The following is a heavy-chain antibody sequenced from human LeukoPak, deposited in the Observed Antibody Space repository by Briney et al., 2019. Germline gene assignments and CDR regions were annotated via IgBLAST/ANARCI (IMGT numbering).Heavy chain of an antibody. V-gene: IGHV4-38-2*02. J-gene: IGHJ4*02. D-gene: IGHD2-21*01. Sequence: PSETLSLTCTVSGYSIISGYYWGWVRQAPGKGLEWIWSIYHSGSSYYNPALKSRVTISVDTSKNQFSLKLSSVTAADTAVYYCARGDYPRPFDFWGQGTLVTVSS. CDR1: GYSIISGYY. CDR2: IYHSGSS. CDR3: ARGDYPRPFDF.